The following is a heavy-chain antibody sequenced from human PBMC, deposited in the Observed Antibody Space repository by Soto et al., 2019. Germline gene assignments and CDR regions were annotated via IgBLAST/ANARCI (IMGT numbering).Heavy chain of an antibody. D-gene: IGHD3-9*01. CDR2: IYYSGST. CDR1: GGSISSYY. V-gene: IGHV4-59*01. Sequence: PSETLSLTCTVSGGSISSYYWSWIRQPPGKGLEWIGYIYYSGSTNYNPSLKSRVTISVDTSKSQFSLKLSSVTAADTAVYYCAITPSDYDILTGPLATRYYYMDGWGEGTTVTVSS. CDR3: AITPSDYDILTGPLATRYYYMDG. J-gene: IGHJ6*03.